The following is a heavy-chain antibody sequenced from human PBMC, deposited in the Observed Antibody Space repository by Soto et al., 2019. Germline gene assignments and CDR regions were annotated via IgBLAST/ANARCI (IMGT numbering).Heavy chain of an antibody. CDR3: AREGSSRSYYYDY. CDR2: IRSSGNTI. J-gene: IGHJ4*02. V-gene: IGHV3-48*01. CDR1: GFTFSDYS. Sequence: EVQLVESGGGLVQPGGSLRLSCAASGFTFSDYSMNWVRQAPGKGLEWVSYIRSSGNTIYYADSVRGRFTISRDSAENSRYLQMNSLRVEDTAVYYCAREGSSRSYYYDYWGQGTLVTVSS. D-gene: IGHD6-13*01.